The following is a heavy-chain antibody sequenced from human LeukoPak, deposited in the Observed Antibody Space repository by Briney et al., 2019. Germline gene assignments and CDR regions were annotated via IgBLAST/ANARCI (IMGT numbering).Heavy chain of an antibody. V-gene: IGHV1-2*06. Sequence: ASVKVACKASGYSFTGYYMYWVRQAPGQGLEWMGRINPKSGGTNYAQKFQGRVTMTRDTSISTAYMELSRLRSDDTAVYYCARDLEGPAAPNWFDPWGQGTLVTVSS. CDR1: GYSFTGYY. CDR3: ARDLEGPAAPNWFDP. D-gene: IGHD2-2*01. J-gene: IGHJ5*02. CDR2: INPKSGGT.